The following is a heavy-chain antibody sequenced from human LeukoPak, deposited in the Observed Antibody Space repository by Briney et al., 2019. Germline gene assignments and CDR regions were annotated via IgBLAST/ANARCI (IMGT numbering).Heavy chain of an antibody. CDR3: AKDRSYGDYHGAGFDY. Sequence: PGGSLRLSCAASGFTFSSYAMSWVRQAPGKGLEWVSAISGSGGSTYYADSVKGRFTISRDNYKNTLYLQMNSLRAEDTAVYYCAKDRSYGDYHGAGFDYWGQGTLVTVSS. CDR1: GFTFSSYA. J-gene: IGHJ4*02. V-gene: IGHV3-23*01. CDR2: ISGSGGST. D-gene: IGHD4-17*01.